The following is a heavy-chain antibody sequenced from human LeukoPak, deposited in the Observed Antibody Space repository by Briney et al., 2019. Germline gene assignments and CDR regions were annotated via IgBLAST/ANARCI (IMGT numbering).Heavy chain of an antibody. D-gene: IGHD6-6*01. CDR1: GYTFTSYD. J-gene: IGHJ6*03. CDR2: MNPNSGNT. CDR3: ARGQAYSSSRYYYYYMDV. V-gene: IGHV1-8*03. Sequence: ASVKVSCKASGYTFTSYDINWVRQATGQGLEWMGWMNPNSGNTGYAQKFQGRVTITRNTSISTAYMELSSLRSEDTAVYYCARGQAYSSSRYYYYYMDVWGKGTAVTVSS.